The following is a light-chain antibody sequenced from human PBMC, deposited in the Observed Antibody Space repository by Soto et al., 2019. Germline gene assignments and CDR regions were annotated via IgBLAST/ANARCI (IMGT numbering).Light chain of an antibody. Sequence: DIQMTQSPSSLSASVGDRVTITCQASQDISNHLNWYQQKPGKAPRLLIYDASNLETGVPSRFSGSGSGTDFTVTISSLQPEDIATYYCQQYDSFPITLGQGTRLEIK. CDR2: DAS. J-gene: IGKJ5*01. CDR1: QDISNH. V-gene: IGKV1-33*01. CDR3: QQYDSFPIT.